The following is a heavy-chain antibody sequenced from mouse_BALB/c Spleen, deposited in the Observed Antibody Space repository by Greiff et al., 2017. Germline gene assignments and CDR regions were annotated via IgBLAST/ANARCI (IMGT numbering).Heavy chain of an antibody. V-gene: IGHV14-3*02. CDR2: IDPANGNT. CDR3: ASVRGFAY. Sequence: VQLQQSGAELVKPGASVKLSCTASGFNIKDTYMHWVKQRPEQGLEWIGRIDPANGNTKYDPKFQGKATITADTSANTAYLQLSSLTSEDTAVYYCASVRGFAYWGQGTLVTVSA. J-gene: IGHJ3*01. CDR1: GFNIKDTY.